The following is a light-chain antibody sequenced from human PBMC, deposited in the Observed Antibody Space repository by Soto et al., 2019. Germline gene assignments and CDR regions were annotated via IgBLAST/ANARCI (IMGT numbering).Light chain of an antibody. J-gene: IGKJ1*01. V-gene: IGKV1-39*01. CDR3: QQSYSTLGT. CDR1: HSMNYY. CDR2: AAS. Sequence: QMTQSPSSLSASVGDRVIITCRADHSMNYYLNWYQQKPGQVPKLLIYAASTLQSGVPSRFSGSESGRVFTLTINSLQPEDFATYYCQQSYSTLGTFGRGTRVEI.